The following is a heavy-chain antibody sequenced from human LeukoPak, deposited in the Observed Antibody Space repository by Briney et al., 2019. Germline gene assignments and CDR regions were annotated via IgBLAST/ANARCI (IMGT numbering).Heavy chain of an antibody. D-gene: IGHD1-1*01. V-gene: IGHV3-23*01. CDR2: IGAFGEDT. Sequence: GGSLRLSCAASGFTFRSYVMTWVRQAPGKGLEWVSAIGAFGEDTYYADSVKGRFTISRDNSKDTLYLEMNSLRVGDTAVYYCAKDKTVGGAGTTMADYWGQGTLVTVSS. CDR3: AKDKTVGGAGTTMADY. J-gene: IGHJ4*02. CDR1: GFTFRSYV.